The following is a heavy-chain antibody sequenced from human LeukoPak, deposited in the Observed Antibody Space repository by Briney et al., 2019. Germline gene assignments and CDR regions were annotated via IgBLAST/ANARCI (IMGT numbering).Heavy chain of an antibody. D-gene: IGHD2-21*01. CDR3: ARLTKPVGDGDWFDP. CDR2: IYPGDSDT. J-gene: IGHJ5*02. V-gene: IGHV5-51*01. Sequence: GESLKISCKGSGYSFTYYWIGWVRQMPGKGLEWMGIIYPGDSDTRYSPSFHGQLTISADNSISTAYLQWRSVKASDTAIYYCARLTKPVGDGDWFDPWGKGTLVTVSS. CDR1: GYSFTYYW.